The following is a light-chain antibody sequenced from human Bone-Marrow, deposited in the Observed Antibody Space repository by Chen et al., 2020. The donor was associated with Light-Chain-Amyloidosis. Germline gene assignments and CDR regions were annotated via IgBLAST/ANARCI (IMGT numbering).Light chain of an antibody. CDR3: CSYAGSSSWV. Sequence: QSALTQPASVSGSPGQSITISCTGTRSDVGNYKLVSWYQQHPGKAPKLMIYEDTKRPSGVSNRFSGSKSGNTASLTISGLQAEDEADYYCCSYAGSSSWVFGGGTKLTAL. CDR2: EDT. CDR1: RSDVGNYKL. J-gene: IGLJ3*02. V-gene: IGLV2-23*01.